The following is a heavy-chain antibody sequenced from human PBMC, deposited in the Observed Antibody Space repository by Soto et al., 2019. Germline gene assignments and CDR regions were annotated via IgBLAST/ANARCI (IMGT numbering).Heavy chain of an antibody. CDR1: GFTFSSYA. CDR2: ISGSGGST. V-gene: IGHV3-23*01. Sequence: GGSLRLSCAASGFTFSSYAMSWVRQAPGKGLEWVSAISGSGGSTYYADSVKGRFTISRDNSKNTLYLQMNSLRAEDTAVYYCAKGGNYDILTGYFPAAFDIWGQGTMVTVSS. J-gene: IGHJ3*02. D-gene: IGHD3-9*01. CDR3: AKGGNYDILTGYFPAAFDI.